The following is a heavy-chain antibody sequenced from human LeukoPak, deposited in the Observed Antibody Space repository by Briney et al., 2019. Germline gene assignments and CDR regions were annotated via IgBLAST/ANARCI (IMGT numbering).Heavy chain of an antibody. J-gene: IGHJ4*02. D-gene: IGHD4-11*01. CDR3: ARRHTVTVDY. V-gene: IGHV3-74*01. CDR1: GNYW. CDR2: INSDGSWT. Sequence: PGGSLRLSCAASGNYWMHWVRQAPGKGLVWVSHINSDGSWTSYADSVKGRFTISKDNAKNTVYLQMNNLRAEDTAVYYCARRHTVTVDYWGQGTLVTVSS.